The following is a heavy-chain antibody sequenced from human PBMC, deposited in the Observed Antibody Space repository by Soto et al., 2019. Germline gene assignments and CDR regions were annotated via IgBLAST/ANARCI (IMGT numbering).Heavy chain of an antibody. Sequence: SGPALVNPTQTLTLTCTFSGFSLNTGGAGVGWIRQSPGEALEFLALLYWNDDRRYSPSLEGRLSVTKGTSGNQVVFTMTNMDPVDTATYYCARRTSTCGSNCPRIWFDTWGQGILVTV. CDR2: LYWNDDR. D-gene: IGHD6-13*01. CDR1: GFSLNTGGAG. J-gene: IGHJ5*02. V-gene: IGHV2-5*01. CDR3: ARRTSTCGSNCPRIWFDT.